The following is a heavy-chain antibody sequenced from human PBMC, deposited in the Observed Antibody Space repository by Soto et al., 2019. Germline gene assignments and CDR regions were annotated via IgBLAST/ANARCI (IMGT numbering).Heavy chain of an antibody. CDR3: ARPKVVAGTPGGFDP. CDR2: INHSGST. V-gene: IGHV4-34*01. Sequence: SETLSLTCAVYGGSFSGYYWSWIRQPPGKGLEWIGEINHSGSTNYNPSLKSRVTISVDTSKNQFSLKLSSVTAADTAVYYCARPKVVAGTPGGFDPWGQGTLVTVSS. CDR1: GGSFSGYY. D-gene: IGHD6-19*01. J-gene: IGHJ5*02.